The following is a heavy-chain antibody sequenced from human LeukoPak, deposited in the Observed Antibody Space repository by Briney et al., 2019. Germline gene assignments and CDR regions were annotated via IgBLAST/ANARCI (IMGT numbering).Heavy chain of an antibody. J-gene: IGHJ3*02. CDR1: GYTFTGYY. Sequence: ASVKVSCKASGYTFTGYYMHWVRQAPGQGLEWMGWINPNSGGTNYAQKFQDRVTMTRDTSISTAYMELSRLRSDDTAVYYCARVRGVAVAGTEVNDAFDIWGQGTMVTVSS. D-gene: IGHD6-19*01. CDR2: INPNSGGT. V-gene: IGHV1-2*02. CDR3: ARVRGVAVAGTEVNDAFDI.